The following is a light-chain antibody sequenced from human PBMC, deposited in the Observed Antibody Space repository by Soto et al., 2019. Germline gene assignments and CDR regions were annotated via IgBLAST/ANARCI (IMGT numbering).Light chain of an antibody. V-gene: IGLV2-14*01. CDR2: EVN. CDR1: SSDVGGYDY. CDR3: SSYATTSTLV. J-gene: IGLJ1*01. Sequence: QSALTQPASVSGSPGQSVTISCTGASSDVGGYDYVSWYQQHPGKAPNLILFEVNNRPSGVSNHFSGSKSGNTASLVISGLQADDEADYYCSSYATTSTLVFGSGTKVTVL.